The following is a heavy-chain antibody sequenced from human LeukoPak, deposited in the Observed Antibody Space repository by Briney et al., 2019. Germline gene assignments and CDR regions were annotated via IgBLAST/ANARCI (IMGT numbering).Heavy chain of an antibody. CDR2: IYHSGST. Sequence: SETLSLTCTVSGYSISSGYYWGWIRQPPGKGLEWIGSIYHSGSTYYNPSLKSRVTISVDTSKNQFSLKLSSVTAADTAVYYCARAGEYCINGVCYLGAFDIWGQGTMVTVSS. CDR3: ARAGEYCINGVCYLGAFDI. CDR1: GYSISSGYY. V-gene: IGHV4-38-2*02. J-gene: IGHJ3*02. D-gene: IGHD2-8*01.